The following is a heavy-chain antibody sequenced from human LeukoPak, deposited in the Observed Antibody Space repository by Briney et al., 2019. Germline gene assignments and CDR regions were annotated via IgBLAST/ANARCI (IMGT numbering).Heavy chain of an antibody. CDR2: IYYSGST. D-gene: IGHD3-10*01. V-gene: IGHV4-59*08. CDR3: ARIWFGEYNWFDP. CDR1: GGSISSYY. J-gene: IGHJ5*02. Sequence: SETLSLTCTVSGGSISSYYWSWIRQPPGKGLEWIGYIYYSGSTNYNPSLKSGVTISVDTSKNQFSLKLSSVTAADTAVYYCARIWFGEYNWFDPWGQGTLVTVSS.